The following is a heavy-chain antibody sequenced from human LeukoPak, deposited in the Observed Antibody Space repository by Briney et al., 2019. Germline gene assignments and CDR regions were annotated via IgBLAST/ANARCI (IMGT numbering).Heavy chain of an antibody. D-gene: IGHD3-22*01. CDR3: AKGQVVVITNLDY. J-gene: IGHJ4*02. CDR1: GFTFSSYG. V-gene: IGHV3-30*18. Sequence: GGSLRLSCAAPGFTFSSYGMHWVRQAPGKGLEWVAVISYDGGNKYYADSVKGRFTISRDNSKNTLYLQMNSLRAEDTAVYYCAKGQVVVITNLDYWGQGTLVTVSS. CDR2: ISYDGGNK.